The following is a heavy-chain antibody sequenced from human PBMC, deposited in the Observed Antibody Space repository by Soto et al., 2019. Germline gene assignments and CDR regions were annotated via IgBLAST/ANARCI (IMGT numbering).Heavy chain of an antibody. Sequence: SVKVSCKASGVTFSSYVISWVRQAPGQGLEWMGGIIPMFATANYAQKFQGRVTITADESTSTAYMELSSLRSEDTAVYYCARLHYYDSSGYLDFDYWGQGTLVTVSS. CDR1: GVTFSSYV. V-gene: IGHV1-69*13. CDR2: IIPMFATA. J-gene: IGHJ4*02. D-gene: IGHD3-22*01. CDR3: ARLHYYDSSGYLDFDY.